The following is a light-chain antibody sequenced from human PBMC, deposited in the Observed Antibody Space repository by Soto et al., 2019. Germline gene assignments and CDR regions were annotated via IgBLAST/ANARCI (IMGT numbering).Light chain of an antibody. Sequence: QSALTQPASVSWSPGQSITISCTGTSSDVGGYNYVSWYQQNPGKAPKLMIYDVSNRPSGVSNRFSGSKSDNTASLTISGLQAEDEADYYCSSYTGGSTPFGTGTKVTVL. CDR3: SSYTGGSTP. V-gene: IGLV2-14*01. CDR2: DVS. J-gene: IGLJ1*01. CDR1: SSDVGGYNY.